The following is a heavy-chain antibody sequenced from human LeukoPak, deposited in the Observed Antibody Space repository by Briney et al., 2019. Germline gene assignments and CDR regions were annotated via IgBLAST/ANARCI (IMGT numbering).Heavy chain of an antibody. J-gene: IGHJ6*03. V-gene: IGHV4-4*07. CDR2: IYTSGST. CDR3: ARLGNYYGSGRRDYYYYYMDV. Sequence: PGGSLRLSCAASGFTFSSYAMSWIRQPAGQGLEWIGRIYTSGSTNYNPSLKSRVTMSVDTSKNQFSLKLSSVTAADTAVYYCARLGNYYGSGRRDYYYYYMDVWGKGTTVTISS. D-gene: IGHD3-10*01. CDR1: GFTFSSYA.